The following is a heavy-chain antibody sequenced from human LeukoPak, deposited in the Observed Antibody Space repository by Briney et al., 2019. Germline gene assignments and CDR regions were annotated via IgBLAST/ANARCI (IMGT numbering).Heavy chain of an antibody. CDR1: GYTFTGYY. Sequence: ASVKVSCKASGYTFTGYYMHWVRQAPGQGLEWMGIINPSGGSTSYAQKFQGRVTMTRDMSTSTVYMELSSLRSEDTAVYHCARDNSYYDSSGYYPVYYYYYYMDVWGKGTAVTVSS. CDR2: INPSGGST. CDR3: ARDNSYYDSSGYYPVYYYYYYMDV. J-gene: IGHJ6*03. D-gene: IGHD3-22*01. V-gene: IGHV1-46*01.